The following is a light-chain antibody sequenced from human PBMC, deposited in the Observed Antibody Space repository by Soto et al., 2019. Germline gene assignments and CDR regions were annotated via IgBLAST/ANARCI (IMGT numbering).Light chain of an antibody. CDR2: EVS. V-gene: IGLV2-14*01. J-gene: IGLJ1*01. CDR1: SSDVGAYNY. CDR3: SSYTSSSTHYV. Sequence: QSVLTQPASVSGSPGQSIIISCTGTSSDVGAYNYVSWYQQHPGKAPKLMIYEVSKRPSGVSNRFSGSKSGNTASLTISGLQAEDEADYYCSSYTSSSTHYVFGTGTKVTVL.